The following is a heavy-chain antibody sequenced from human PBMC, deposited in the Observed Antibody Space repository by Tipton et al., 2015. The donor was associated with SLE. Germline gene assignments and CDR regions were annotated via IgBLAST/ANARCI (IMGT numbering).Heavy chain of an antibody. CDR2: INPSGGST. J-gene: IGHJ4*02. V-gene: IGHV1-46*01. Sequence: QLVQSGAEVKKPGASVKVSCKASGYTFTSYYMHWVRQAPGQGLEWMGIINPSGGSTSYAQKFQGRVTMTRDTSTSTVYMELSSLRSEDTAVYYGAREIGSGWSDVGGWGQGTLVPISS. CDR3: AREIGSGWSDVGG. D-gene: IGHD1-1*01. CDR1: GYTFTSYY.